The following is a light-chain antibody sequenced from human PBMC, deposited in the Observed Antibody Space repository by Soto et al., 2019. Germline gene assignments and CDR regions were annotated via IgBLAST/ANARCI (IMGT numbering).Light chain of an antibody. CDR3: QQYGSSPLT. CDR1: QSVTSSY. Sequence: EIVLTQSPGTLSLSPGERATLSCRASQSVTSSYLAWYQQKPGQPPRLLIYGASSRATGFPDRFSGSGSGTDFTLTISRLEPEDFAVYYCQQYGSSPLTFGGGTKVEIK. CDR2: GAS. V-gene: IGKV3-20*01. J-gene: IGKJ4*01.